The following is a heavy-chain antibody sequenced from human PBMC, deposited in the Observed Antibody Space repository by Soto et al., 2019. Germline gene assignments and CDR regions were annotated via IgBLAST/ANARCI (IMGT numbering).Heavy chain of an antibody. J-gene: IGHJ6*02. D-gene: IGHD6-19*01. CDR2: ISYDGSNK. Sequence: GGSLRLSCAASGFTFSSYAMHWVRQAPGKGLEWVAVISYDGSNKYYADSVKGRFTISRDNSKNTLYLQMNSLRAEDTAVYYCARDGPPPGIAVAVYYYYYYGMDVWGQGTTVTVSS. V-gene: IGHV3-30-3*01. CDR1: GFTFSSYA. CDR3: ARDGPPPGIAVAVYYYYYYGMDV.